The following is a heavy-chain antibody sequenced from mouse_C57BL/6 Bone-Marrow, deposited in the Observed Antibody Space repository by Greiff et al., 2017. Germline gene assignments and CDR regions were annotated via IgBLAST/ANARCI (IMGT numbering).Heavy chain of an antibody. CDR1: GYAFSSSW. CDR2: IYPGDGDT. V-gene: IGHV1-82*01. J-gene: IGHJ3*01. CDR3: ARTDWFAY. Sequence: VQLQESGPELVKPGASVKISCKASGYAFSSSWMNWVKQRPGKGLEWIGRIYPGDGDTNYNGKFKGKATLTADKSSSTAYMQLRSLTSEDSAVYFCARTDWFAYWGQGTLVTVSA.